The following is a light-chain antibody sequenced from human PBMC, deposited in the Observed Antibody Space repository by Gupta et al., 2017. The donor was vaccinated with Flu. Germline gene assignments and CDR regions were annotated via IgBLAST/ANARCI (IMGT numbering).Light chain of an antibody. CDR2: GAS. J-gene: IGKJ4*01. Sequence: EIVLTQSPGALSLSPGERATLSCRASQSFSSSFLAWYQQKPGQAPRLLIYGASTRATGIADRFSGGGSGTDFTLTISRLEPEDSAVYYCQQDGRSITFGGGTKVEIK. CDR3: QQDGRSIT. CDR1: QSFSSSF. V-gene: IGKV3-20*01.